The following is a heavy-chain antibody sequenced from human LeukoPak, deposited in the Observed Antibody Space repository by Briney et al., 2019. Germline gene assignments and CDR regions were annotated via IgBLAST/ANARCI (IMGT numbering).Heavy chain of an antibody. Sequence: PGGSLRLSCGASGFSFSTCWMSWVRQAPGKGLEWVAHIKHDGTEKYYVDSVKGRFTISRDNAENSLYLQMNTLRAEDTAVYYCVGDPGDYWGQGTLVTVSS. V-gene: IGHV3-7*01. J-gene: IGHJ4*02. CDR1: GFSFSTCW. CDR2: IKHDGTEK. CDR3: VGDPGDY.